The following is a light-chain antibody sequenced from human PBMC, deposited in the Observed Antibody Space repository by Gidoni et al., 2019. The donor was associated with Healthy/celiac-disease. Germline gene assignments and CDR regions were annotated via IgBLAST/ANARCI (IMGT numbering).Light chain of an antibody. J-gene: IGKJ1*01. CDR1: QSVSSN. CDR3: QQYNSWPRT. CDR2: GAS. V-gene: IGKV3-15*01. Sequence: IAMTQFPATLSVSPGERATLPCRASQSVSSNLAWYQQKPGQAPRLLIYGASTRATGIPARFSGSGSGTEFTLTISSLQSEDFAVYYCQQYNSWPRTFGQGTKVEIK.